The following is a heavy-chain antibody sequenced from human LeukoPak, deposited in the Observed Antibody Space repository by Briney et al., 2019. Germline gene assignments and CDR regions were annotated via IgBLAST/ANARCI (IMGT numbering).Heavy chain of an antibody. V-gene: IGHV4-59*08. CDR3: ARQGAGVPFDY. CDR2: IYYSGST. Sequence: PSETLSLTCTVSGGSIRSYYWSWIRQPPGRGLEWIGYIYYSGSTNYNPSLKSRVTISVDTSKNQFSLKLSSVTAADTAVYYCARQGAGVPFDYWGRGTLVTVSS. CDR1: GGSIRSYY. D-gene: IGHD3-10*01. J-gene: IGHJ4*02.